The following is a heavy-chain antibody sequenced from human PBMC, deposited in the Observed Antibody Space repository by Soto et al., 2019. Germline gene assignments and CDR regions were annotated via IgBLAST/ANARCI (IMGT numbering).Heavy chain of an antibody. CDR1: GGSISGSPYH. D-gene: IGHD1-26*01. CDR2: IGDDGRV. V-gene: IGHV4-39*07. J-gene: IGHJ4*02. Sequence: PSETLSLTCTVSGGSISGSPYHWGWIRQPPGKGLEWIGSIGDDGRVYYNPSLKSRVTISVDTSKNQFSLKLSSVTAADTAVYYCASQWDQFDYWGQGTLVTVSS. CDR3: ASQWDQFDY.